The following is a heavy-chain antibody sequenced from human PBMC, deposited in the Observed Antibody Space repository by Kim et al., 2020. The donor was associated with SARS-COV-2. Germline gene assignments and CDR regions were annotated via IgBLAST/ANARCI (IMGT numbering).Heavy chain of an antibody. J-gene: IGHJ4*02. Sequence: SETLSLTCTVSGASMRSNTHYWAWIRQSPGKGLEWVGSLHYSGRTYYNPSRKSRLSMSVGTSRTQISLTLTSVTAADTAVYFCARSDPVTDFDYWRQGTLVTVSS. CDR2: LHYSGRT. D-gene: IGHD4-17*01. V-gene: IGHV4-39*07. CDR1: GASMRSNTHY. CDR3: ARSDPVTDFDY.